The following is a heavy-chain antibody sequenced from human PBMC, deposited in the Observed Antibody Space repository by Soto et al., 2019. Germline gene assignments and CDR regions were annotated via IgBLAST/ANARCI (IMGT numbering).Heavy chain of an antibody. CDR1: GSTFSSYS. D-gene: IGHD3-9*01. J-gene: IGHJ5*02. CDR2: ISSSSSTI. V-gene: IGHV3-48*02. Sequence: GGSLRLSCAASGSTFSSYSMNWVRQAPGKGLEWVSYISSSSSTIYYADSVKGRFTISRDNAKNSLYLQMNSLRDEDTAVYYCAREYYDILTGLNWFDPWGQGTLVTVSS. CDR3: AREYYDILTGLNWFDP.